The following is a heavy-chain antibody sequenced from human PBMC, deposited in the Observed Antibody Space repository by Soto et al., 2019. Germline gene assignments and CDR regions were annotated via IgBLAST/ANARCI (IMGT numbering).Heavy chain of an antibody. V-gene: IGHV1-69*01. Sequence: QVQLVQSGAEMKKPGSSVTVSCKVFGGTFISYSFSWVRQAPGQGPEWMGGIIPIFGTPNYAQKFQGRVTITADGSTSTAYMERSSLRSGDTAVYYCAGGVWSGYSEYYYGMDVWGQGTTVTVSS. D-gene: IGHD3-3*01. J-gene: IGHJ6*02. CDR3: AGGVWSGYSEYYYGMDV. CDR1: GGTFISYS. CDR2: IIPIFGTP.